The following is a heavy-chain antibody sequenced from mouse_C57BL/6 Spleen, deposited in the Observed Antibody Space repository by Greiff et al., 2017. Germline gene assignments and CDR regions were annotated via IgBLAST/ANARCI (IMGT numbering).Heavy chain of an antibody. D-gene: IGHD1-1*01. J-gene: IGHJ3*01. CDR3: TLDYGSAAWFAY. Sequence: EVQLQQSGAELVRPGASVKLSCTASGFNITDDYMHWVKQRPEQGLEWIGWIDPENGDTDYASKFQGKATITADTSSNTAYLQLSSLTSEDTAVYYCTLDYGSAAWFAYWGQGTLVTVSA. CDR2: IDPENGDT. V-gene: IGHV14-4*01. CDR1: GFNITDDY.